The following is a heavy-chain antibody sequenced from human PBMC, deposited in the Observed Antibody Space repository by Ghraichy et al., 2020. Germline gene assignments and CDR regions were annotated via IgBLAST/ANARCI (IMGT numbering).Heavy chain of an antibody. J-gene: IGHJ6*02. V-gene: IGHV1-8*01. Sequence: ASVKVSCKASGYTFTSYDINWVRQATGQGLEWMGWMNPNSGNTGYAQKFQGRVTMTRNTSISTAYMELSSLRSEDTAVYYCARLAEVYYYDSTGDYYYYGMDVWGQGTTVTVSS. CDR2: MNPNSGNT. D-gene: IGHD3-22*01. CDR3: ARLAEVYYYDSTGDYYYYGMDV. CDR1: GYTFTSYD.